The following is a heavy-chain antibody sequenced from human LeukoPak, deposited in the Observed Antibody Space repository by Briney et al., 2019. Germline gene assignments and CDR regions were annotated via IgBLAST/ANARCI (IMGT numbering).Heavy chain of an antibody. CDR3: AKVFGSGSYMYGFDI. J-gene: IGHJ3*02. D-gene: IGHD3-10*01. CDR2: ISYDGSNK. CDR1: GFTFSSDG. V-gene: IGHV3-30*18. Sequence: GGSLGLSCAASGFTFSSDGMHWVRQAPGKGLEWVAVISYDGSNKEYADSVKGRFTISRDNSRNTLYLQMNSLRAEDTAVYYCAKVFGSGSYMYGFDIWGQGTMVTVSS.